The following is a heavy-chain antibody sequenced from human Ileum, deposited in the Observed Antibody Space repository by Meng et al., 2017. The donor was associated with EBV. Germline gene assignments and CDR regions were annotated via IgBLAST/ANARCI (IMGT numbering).Heavy chain of an antibody. D-gene: IGHD1/OR15-1a*01. CDR1: CYSFSRYV. CDR2: INPYDGDT. J-gene: IGHJ4*02. V-gene: IGHV1-18*01. Sequence: QGDLVQSGTDVKKPGASVKVSCKPCCYSFSRYVISRVRQAPGQGLEWVGWINPYDGDTNYAQKLQDRVTLTTDTSTSTAYMELRSLRSDDTVVYYCASKQYFFAYWGQGTLVTVSS. CDR3: ASKQYFFAY.